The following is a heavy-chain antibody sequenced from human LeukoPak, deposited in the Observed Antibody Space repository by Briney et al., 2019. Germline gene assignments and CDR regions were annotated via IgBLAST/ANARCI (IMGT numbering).Heavy chain of an antibody. D-gene: IGHD5-18*01. CDR3: ARDLRYSRGGFDY. J-gene: IGHJ4*02. CDR2: VYNSEST. CDR1: GGSLSSGGYY. V-gene: IGHV4-31*03. Sequence: SETLSLTCPVSGGSLSSGGYYWSWIRQQPGKGLEWIGYVYNSESTYYNPSVKSRVTISVDTSKKQFFLKLSAVTASDTAGYDWARDLRYSRGGFDYWGQGTLVTVSS.